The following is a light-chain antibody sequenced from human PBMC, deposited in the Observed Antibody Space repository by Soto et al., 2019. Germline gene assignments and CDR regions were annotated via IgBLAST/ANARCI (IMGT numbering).Light chain of an antibody. CDR2: EVS. J-gene: IGLJ3*02. CDR1: SSDVGGYNY. CDR3: SSYTSSSTRV. V-gene: IGLV2-14*01. Sequence: QSALTQPASVSGSPGQSITISCTGTSSDVGGYNYVYWYQHHPGKAPKLMIYEVSNRPLGVSNRFSGSNSGNTPSLSISGLQAEDEADYYCSSYTSSSTRVFGGGTKLTF.